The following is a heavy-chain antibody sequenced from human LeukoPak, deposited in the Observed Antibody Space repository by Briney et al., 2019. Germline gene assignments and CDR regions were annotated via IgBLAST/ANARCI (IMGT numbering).Heavy chain of an antibody. Sequence: SSETLSLTYAVSGLYFQDYYWRWVRQTPGKGLEWIGEINHSGYTNDSPSLKSRVTLSIDTSRNQFSLNLTSVTVADTGIYYCTRITAGHDYWGQGTLVTVSS. D-gene: IGHD3-10*01. CDR2: INHSGYT. J-gene: IGHJ4*02. CDR3: TRITAGHDY. CDR1: GLYFQDYY. V-gene: IGHV4-34*01.